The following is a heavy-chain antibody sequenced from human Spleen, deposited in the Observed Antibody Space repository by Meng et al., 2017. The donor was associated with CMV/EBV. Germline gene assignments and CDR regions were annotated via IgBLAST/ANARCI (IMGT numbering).Heavy chain of an antibody. CDR3: ARVVIITTSSSFAP. J-gene: IGHJ5*02. V-gene: IGHV4-4*02. CDR1: GDSISNTNW. D-gene: IGHD3-22*01. Sequence: GSLRLSCAVSGDSISNTNWWSWVRQSPGKGLEWIGEIHHSGSTNYNPSLKSRVTISVDKSKNQLSLKLFSVTAADTAVYYCARVVIITTSSSFAPWGQGTLVTVSS. CDR2: IHHSGST.